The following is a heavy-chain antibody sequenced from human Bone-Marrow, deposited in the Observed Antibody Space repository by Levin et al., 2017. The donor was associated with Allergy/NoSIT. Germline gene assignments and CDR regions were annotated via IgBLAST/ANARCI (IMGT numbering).Heavy chain of an antibody. CDR3: AKDKEYGTTWYGRTED. CDR1: GFTFNSYA. D-gene: IGHD6-13*01. J-gene: IGHJ4*02. Sequence: PGGSLRLSCAASGFTFNSYAMSWVRQTPGKGLEWFSTIIGSDGSTYYADSVKGRFTISRDNSKNTLYLQMSSLRAEDSAIFYCAKDKEYGTTWYGRTEDWGQGTLVTVSS. CDR2: IIGSDGST. V-gene: IGHV3-23*01.